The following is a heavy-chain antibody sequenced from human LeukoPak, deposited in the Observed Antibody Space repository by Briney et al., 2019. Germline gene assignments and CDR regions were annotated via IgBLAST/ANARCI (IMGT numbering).Heavy chain of an antibody. CDR1: GYSFTSYW. V-gene: IGHV5-51*01. J-gene: IGHJ4*01. D-gene: IGHD3-16*01. CDR3: ARRRPVGAQGFDY. Sequence: PGETLKISCKGSGYSFTSYWIGWVRQMSGKGLEWMGMIYPGDSDTRYSPSFQGQVTISADKSISTAYLQWSSLTPSDTAMYYCARRRPVGAQGFDYWGQEPWSPSPQ. CDR2: IYPGDSDT.